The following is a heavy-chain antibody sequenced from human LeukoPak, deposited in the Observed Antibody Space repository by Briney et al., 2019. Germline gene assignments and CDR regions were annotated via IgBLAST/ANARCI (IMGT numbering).Heavy chain of an antibody. CDR2: ISGSGGST. CDR3: AKDRLLAYCGGDCYSNGPFDY. Sequence: GGSPRLSCAASGFTFSSYAMSWVRQAPGKGLEWVSAISGSGGSTYYADSVKGRFTISRDNSKNTLYLQMNSLRAEDTAVYYCAKDRLLAYCGGDCYSNGPFDYWGQGTLVTVSS. J-gene: IGHJ4*02. CDR1: GFTFSSYA. D-gene: IGHD2-21*02. V-gene: IGHV3-23*01.